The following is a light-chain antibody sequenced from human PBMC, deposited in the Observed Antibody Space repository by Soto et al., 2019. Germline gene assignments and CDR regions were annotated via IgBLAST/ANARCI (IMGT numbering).Light chain of an antibody. CDR1: QGISSY. CDR3: QQYYSYSEA. J-gene: IGKJ1*01. Sequence: AIRMTQSPSSFSASTGDRVTITCRASQGISSYLAWYQQKPGKAPKLLIYAASTLQSGVPSGFSGSGSGTDFTLTISCLQSEDFATYYCQQYYSYSEAFGQGAKVDIK. CDR2: AAS. V-gene: IGKV1-8*01.